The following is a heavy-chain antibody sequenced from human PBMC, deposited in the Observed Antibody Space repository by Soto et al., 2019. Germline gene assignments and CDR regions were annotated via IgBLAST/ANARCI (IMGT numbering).Heavy chain of an antibody. CDR2: VYFSGDT. J-gene: IGHJ2*01. D-gene: IGHD3-10*01. Sequence: SETLSLTCTVSGGSISTSDYYWSWIRQHPVRGLEWIGYVYFSGDTFYNPSLESRVVISVDTSENRFSLKLTSVTAADTAVYYCARDPRRTRGWHFDLWGRGTLVTVSS. V-gene: IGHV4-31*03. CDR1: GGSISTSDYY. CDR3: ARDPRRTRGWHFDL.